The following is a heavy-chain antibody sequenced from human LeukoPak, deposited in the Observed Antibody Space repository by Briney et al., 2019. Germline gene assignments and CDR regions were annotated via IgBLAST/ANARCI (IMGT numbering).Heavy chain of an antibody. CDR3: ARDHLPYGMDV. CDR1: GGSISSGDYY. Sequence: PSQTLSLTCTVSGGSISSGDYYWSWIRQPPGTGLEWIGYIYYSGSTYYNPSLKSRVTISVDTSKNQFSLKLSSVTAADTAVYYCARDHLPYGMDVWGQGTTVTVSS. V-gene: IGHV4-30-4*01. CDR2: IYYSGST. J-gene: IGHJ6*02.